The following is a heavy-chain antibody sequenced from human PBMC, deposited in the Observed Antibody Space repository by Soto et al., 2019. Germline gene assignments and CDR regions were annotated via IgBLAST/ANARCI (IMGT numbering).Heavy chain of an antibody. D-gene: IGHD4-4*01. V-gene: IGHV5-51*01. CDR3: ARRRGRDDNSNYRYYYGMDV. Sequence: PGESLKISCQGSGYSFASYWIGWVRQMPGKDLEWMGIIYPGDSDTRYSPSFQGQVTISADKSIRTAYLQWTSLKASDTAMYYCARRRGRDDNSNYRYYYGMDVWGQGTMVTVSS. CDR1: GYSFASYW. J-gene: IGHJ6*02. CDR2: IYPGDSDT.